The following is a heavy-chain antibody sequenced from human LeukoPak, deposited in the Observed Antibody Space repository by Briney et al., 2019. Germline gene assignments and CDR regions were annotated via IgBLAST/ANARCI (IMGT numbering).Heavy chain of an antibody. CDR3: AREDSSGYYFDY. CDR2: IYHSGST. J-gene: IGHJ4*02. D-gene: IGHD3-22*01. Sequence: SQTLSLTCAASGGSISSGGYSWSWIRQPPGKGLEWIGYIYHSGSTYYNPSLKSRVTISVDRSKNQFSLKLSSVTAADTAVYYCAREDSSGYYFDYWGQGTLVTVAS. V-gene: IGHV4-30-2*01. CDR1: GGSISSGGYS.